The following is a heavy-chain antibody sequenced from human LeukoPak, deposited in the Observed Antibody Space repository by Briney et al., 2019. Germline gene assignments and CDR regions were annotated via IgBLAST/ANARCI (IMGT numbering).Heavy chain of an antibody. J-gene: IGHJ4*02. CDR1: GFIFTNAW. CDR2: IISKANGGAT. Sequence: GGSLRLSCAASGFIFTNAWMSWVRQAPGKGLEWVGRIISKANGGATQYAAPVKGRFTISRDDSKRTLYLQMNSLKTEDTAVYYCTTELYGGPNNWGQGTLVTVSS. CDR3: TTELYGGPNN. D-gene: IGHD3-10*01. V-gene: IGHV3-15*01.